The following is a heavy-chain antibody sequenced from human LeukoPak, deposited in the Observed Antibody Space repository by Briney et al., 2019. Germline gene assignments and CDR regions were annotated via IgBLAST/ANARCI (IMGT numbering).Heavy chain of an antibody. CDR2: INKSEST. Sequence: KPSETLSLTCAVYGGSLSAYYWSWIRQSPGKGMEWIGDINKSESTNYTPSIKSRVTISIDTSKNQVSLQLSSVTAADTAVYYCARGRYSMWERYYYMYVWGKGATVTVSS. J-gene: IGHJ6*03. CDR1: GGSLSAYY. D-gene: IGHD1-26*01. CDR3: ARGRYSMWERYYYMYV. V-gene: IGHV4-34*01.